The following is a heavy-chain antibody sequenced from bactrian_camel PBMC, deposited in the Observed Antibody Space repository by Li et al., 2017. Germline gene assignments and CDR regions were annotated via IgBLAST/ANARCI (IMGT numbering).Heavy chain of an antibody. Sequence: DVQLVESGGGSVQDGGSLRLSCKASFFILDDFDMMWYRQAPGNGCELVSSISGGGSTYYADSVKGRFTISRDNAKNTLYRQLDSLRTEDTATYYCAEGRPRLGLVAADLDRGQGTQVT. CDR1: FFILDDFD. V-gene: IGHV3-1*01. D-gene: IGHD7*01. J-gene: IGHJ4*01. CDR2: ISGGGST. CDR3: AEGRPRLGLVAADLD.